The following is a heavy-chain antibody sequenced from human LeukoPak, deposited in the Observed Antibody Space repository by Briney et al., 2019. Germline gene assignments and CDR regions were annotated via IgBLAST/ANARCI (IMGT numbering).Heavy chain of an antibody. J-gene: IGHJ6*03. D-gene: IGHD3-10*01. CDR1: GDSTSSHY. V-gene: IGHV4-59*11. CDR3: ARERSHFWYMDV. CDR2: IHYSGST. Sequence: SETLSVTCTGSGDSTSSHYWSWIRQSPGKGLEGLGFIHYSGSTDYNPSLRSRVSISIDTSKNQFTLHLRSVTAADSAIYYCARERSHFWYMDVWGKGTTVTVPS.